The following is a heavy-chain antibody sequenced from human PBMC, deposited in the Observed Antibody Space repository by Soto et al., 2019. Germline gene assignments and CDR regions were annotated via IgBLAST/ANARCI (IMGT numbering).Heavy chain of an antibody. CDR1: GYTFTDYD. CDR3: ARVAVAARARWYNWFDP. J-gene: IGHJ5*02. Sequence: QEQLVQSGAEVKKPGASVKVSCKTSGYTFTDYDINWVRQATGQGLAWIGWMNPNSGETGYAQKFQGRVTMTRSASLSTAYLELSSLRSEDTAVYYCARVAVAARARWYNWFDPWGQGTLVTVSS. D-gene: IGHD2-15*01. CDR2: MNPNSGET. V-gene: IGHV1-8*01.